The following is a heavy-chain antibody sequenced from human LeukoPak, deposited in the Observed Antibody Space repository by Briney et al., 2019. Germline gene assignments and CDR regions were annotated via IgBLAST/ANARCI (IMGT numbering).Heavy chain of an antibody. CDR1: GGSFSSYY. J-gene: IGHJ4*02. Sequence: SETLSLTCAVYGGSFSSYYWSWIRQPPGKGLEWIREINHSGSTNYNPSLKSRVTISVDTSKNQFSLKLSSVTAADTAVYYCARAPPYYYDSSGYSDYWGQGTLVTVSS. V-gene: IGHV4-34*01. D-gene: IGHD3-22*01. CDR3: ARAPPYYYDSSGYSDY. CDR2: INHSGST.